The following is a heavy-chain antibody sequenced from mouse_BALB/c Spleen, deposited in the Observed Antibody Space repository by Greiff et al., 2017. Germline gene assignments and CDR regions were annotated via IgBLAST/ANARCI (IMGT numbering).Heavy chain of an antibody. CDR3: AEYDEGWYFDV. Sequence: EVQLQESGAELVKPGASVKLSCTASGFNIKDTYMHWVKQRPEQGLEWIGRIDPANGNTKYDPKFQGKATITADTSSNTAYLQLSSLTSEDTAVYYCAEYDEGWYFDVWGAGTTVTVSS. CDR2: IDPANGNT. D-gene: IGHD2-14*01. V-gene: IGHV14-3*02. J-gene: IGHJ1*01. CDR1: GFNIKDTY.